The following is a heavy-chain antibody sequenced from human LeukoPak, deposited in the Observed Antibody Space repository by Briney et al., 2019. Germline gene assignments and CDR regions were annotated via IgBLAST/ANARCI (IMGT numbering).Heavy chain of an antibody. CDR1: GYSFTSHN. D-gene: IGHD5-12*01. J-gene: IGHJ4*02. Sequence: WASVKVPCKASGYSFTSHNINWVRQATGQGLEWMGRIIPILGIANYAQKFQGRVTITADKSTSTAYMELSSLRSEDTAVYYCAREVRSGRLTRPLDYWGQGTLVAVSS. V-gene: IGHV1-69*04. CDR2: IIPILGIA. CDR3: AREVRSGRLTRPLDY.